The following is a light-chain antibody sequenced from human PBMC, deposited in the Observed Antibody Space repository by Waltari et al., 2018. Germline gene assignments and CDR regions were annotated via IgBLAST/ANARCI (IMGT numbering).Light chain of an antibody. CDR3: AAWDDSLNALYV. J-gene: IGLJ1*01. Sequence: QSVLTQPPSASATPGQRVTISCPGSRPNLGSNYLYWYQQPPGTAPKLLIYRNPERPSRVPDPSSASKYGTSASLVISELRSEDEGIYYCAAWDDSLNALYVFGTGTKVTVL. CDR2: RNP. V-gene: IGLV1-47*01. CDR1: RPNLGSNY.